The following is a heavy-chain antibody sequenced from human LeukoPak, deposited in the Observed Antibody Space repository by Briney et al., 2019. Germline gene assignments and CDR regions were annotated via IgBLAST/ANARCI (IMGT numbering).Heavy chain of an antibody. CDR3: ARALWLREDAFDI. V-gene: IGHV1-46*01. D-gene: IGHD1-26*01. CDR2: INPSGGST. CDR1: GYTFTSYY. Sequence: ASVKVSCKASGYTFTSYYMHWVRQAPGQGLEWMGIINPSGGSTSYAQKFQGRVTMTRDMSTSTVYMELSSLRSEDTAVYYCARALWLREDAFDIWGQGTMVTVSS. J-gene: IGHJ3*02.